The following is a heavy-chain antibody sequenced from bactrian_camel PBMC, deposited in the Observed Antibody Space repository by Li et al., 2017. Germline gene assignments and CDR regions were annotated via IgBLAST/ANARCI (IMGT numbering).Heavy chain of an antibody. V-gene: IGHV3S31*01. Sequence: VQLVESGGGSVETGGSLKLSCAASGYTYTDYCMGWFRQAPGKEREAVAAIDSDGGTTYYSDSVKGRFTVSQSSADNTLTLQMNDLKPTDTAIYYCAAGQWKC. D-gene: IGHD2*01. CDR2: IDSDGGTT. CDR1: GYTYTDYC.